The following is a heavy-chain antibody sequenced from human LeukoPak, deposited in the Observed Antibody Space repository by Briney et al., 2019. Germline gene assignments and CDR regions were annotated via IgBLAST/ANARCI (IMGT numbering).Heavy chain of an antibody. CDR1: GFTFCSYG. Sequence: PGGSLRLSCAASGFTFCSYGMHWVRQAPGKGLEWVAFIRYDGNNKYYADSVKGRFTISRDNSKNTLYLQMNSLRAEDTAVYYCAKDREYDRDYWGQGTLVTVSS. CDR3: AKDREYDRDY. J-gene: IGHJ4*02. CDR2: IRYDGNNK. D-gene: IGHD1-14*01. V-gene: IGHV3-30*02.